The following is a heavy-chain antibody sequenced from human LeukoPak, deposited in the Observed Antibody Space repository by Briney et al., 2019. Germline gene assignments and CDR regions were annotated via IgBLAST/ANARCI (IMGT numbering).Heavy chain of an antibody. CDR3: ARGSFLSSNWYYFDY. V-gene: IGHV4-39*01. CDR2: IYYGGST. D-gene: IGHD4-11*01. J-gene: IGHJ4*02. Sequence: SETLSLTCTVSGGSISSSGYYWGWIRQPPGKGLEWIGSIYYGGSTYYNPSLKSRVTISVDKSKSQFSLKLSSVTAADTAVYYCARGSFLSSNWYYFDYWGQGTLVTVSS. CDR1: GGSISSSGYY.